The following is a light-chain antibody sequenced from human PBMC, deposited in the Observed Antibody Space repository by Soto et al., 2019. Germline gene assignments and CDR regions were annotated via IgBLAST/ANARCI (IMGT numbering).Light chain of an antibody. V-gene: IGKV1-5*01. CDR1: QSISKW. Sequence: DIQMTHSPSPLSASVGERVPITCRASQSISKWLAWYQQKPGKAPKLLIYDASILGSGVPSRFSGSGSGAEFTLTVSSLQPDDFATYYCQHYNNYAPWTFGQGTKVDIK. J-gene: IGKJ1*01. CDR2: DAS. CDR3: QHYNNYAPWT.